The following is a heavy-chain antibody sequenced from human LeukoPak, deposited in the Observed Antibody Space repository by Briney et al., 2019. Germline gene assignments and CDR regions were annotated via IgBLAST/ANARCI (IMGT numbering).Heavy chain of an antibody. V-gene: IGHV3-73*01. Sequence: GGSLRLSCAASGFTFSGSAMHWVRQASGKGLEWVGRIRSKANSYATAYAASVKGRFTISRDDSKNTAYLQMNSLKTEDTAVYYCTRDSRSSWFYYYYMDVWGKGTTVTVSS. CDR1: GFTFSGSA. J-gene: IGHJ6*03. D-gene: IGHD6-13*01. CDR3: TRDSRSSWFYYYYMDV. CDR2: IRSKANSYAT.